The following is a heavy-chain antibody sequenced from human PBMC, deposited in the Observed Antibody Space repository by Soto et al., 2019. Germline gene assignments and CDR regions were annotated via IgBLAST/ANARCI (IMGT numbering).Heavy chain of an antibody. J-gene: IGHJ6*03. CDR3: AGCTICQYWYYHNSMVV. V-gene: IGHV3-30*04. CDR2: ISYDGSSQ. Sequence: GSGLEWVAVISYDGSSQFYADSVKGRFTISRDNSRSTLYLQMNSLRAEDTAVYYCAGCTICQYWYYHNSMVVLGRGTTVTV. D-gene: IGHD2-2*01.